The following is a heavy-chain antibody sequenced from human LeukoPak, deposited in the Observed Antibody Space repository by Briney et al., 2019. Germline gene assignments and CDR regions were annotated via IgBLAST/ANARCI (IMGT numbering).Heavy chain of an antibody. CDR1: GFTFSSYE. CDR2: ISSSGSII. Sequence: PGGSLRLSCAASGFTFSSYEMNWVRQAPGKGLEWVSYISSSGSIIHYADSVKGRFTLCRDNAKNSLYLQMNSLRAEDTAVYYCARVDTEIDILTGLGYYYYMDVWGKGTTVTISS. CDR3: ARVDTEIDILTGLGYYYYMDV. V-gene: IGHV3-48*03. J-gene: IGHJ6*03. D-gene: IGHD3-9*01.